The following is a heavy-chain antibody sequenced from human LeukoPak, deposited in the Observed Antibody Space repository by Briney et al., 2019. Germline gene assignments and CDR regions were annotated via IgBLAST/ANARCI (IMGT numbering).Heavy chain of an antibody. CDR1: GFTFSDYY. J-gene: IGHJ4*02. CDR2: ISSSGSTI. V-gene: IGHV3-11*01. Sequence: GGSLRLSCAASGFTFSDYYMSWIRQAPGKGLEWVSYISSSGSTIYYADSVKGRFTISSDNAKNSLYLQMNSLRAEDTAVYYCGSGSGYVPPVNWGQGTLVTVSS. CDR3: GSGSGYVPPVN. D-gene: IGHD5-12*01.